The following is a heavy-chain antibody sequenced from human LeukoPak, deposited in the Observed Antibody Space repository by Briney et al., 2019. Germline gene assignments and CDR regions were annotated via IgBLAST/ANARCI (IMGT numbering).Heavy chain of an antibody. D-gene: IGHD2-21*02. CDR1: GGTSSSYA. J-gene: IGHJ4*02. CDR3: ARGPACGGDCYFFDY. V-gene: IGHV1-69*01. CDR2: IIPVFGTA. Sequence: KVSSKASGGTSSSYALSSVRHAPRQRLEWMGEIIPVFGTANYAQKFQGRVTITADESTSTAYMELSSLRSEDTAVYYCARGPACGGDCYFFDYWGQGTLVTVSS.